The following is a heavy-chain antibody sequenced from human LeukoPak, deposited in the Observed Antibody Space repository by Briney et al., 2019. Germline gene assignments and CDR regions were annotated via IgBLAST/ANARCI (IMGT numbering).Heavy chain of an antibody. CDR1: GGSISSGGYY. V-gene: IGHV4-31*03. CDR2: IYYTGST. CDR3: ARGLSSWPRFDP. Sequence: KPSQTLSLTCTVSGGSISSGGYYWSWIRQHPGKGLEWIGYIYYTGSTNYNPSLKSRVTISVDTSKNQFSLKLSSVTAADTAVYYCARGLSSWPRFDPWGQGTLVTVSS. J-gene: IGHJ5*02. D-gene: IGHD6-13*01.